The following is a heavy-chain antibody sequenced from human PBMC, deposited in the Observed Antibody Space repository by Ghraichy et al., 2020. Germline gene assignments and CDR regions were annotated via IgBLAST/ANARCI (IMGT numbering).Heavy chain of an antibody. J-gene: IGHJ4*02. Sequence: ASVKVPCKASGYTFTGYYMNWVRQAPGQGLEWMGRINPNSGGTNYAQKFQGRVTMTRDTSTSTVYMEVSRLRSDDTAVYYCARRSKVAAPGHYFDYWGQGTLVTVSS. CDR2: INPNSGGT. V-gene: IGHV1-2*06. CDR3: ARRSKVAAPGHYFDY. D-gene: IGHD6-19*01. CDR1: GYTFTGYY.